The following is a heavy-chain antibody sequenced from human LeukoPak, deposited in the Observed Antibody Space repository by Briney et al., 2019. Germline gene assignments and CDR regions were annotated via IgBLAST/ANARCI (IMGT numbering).Heavy chain of an antibody. D-gene: IGHD2-2*01. CDR2: ISYDGSNK. J-gene: IGHJ6*02. V-gene: IGHV3-30-3*01. CDR1: GFTFSSYA. CDR3: ARDLTDIVVVPAATYYYYGMDV. Sequence: GRSLRLSCAASGFTFSSYAMHGVRQAPGKGLEGVAVISYDGSNKYYADSVKGRFTISRDNSKNTLYLQMNSLRAEDTAVYYCARDLTDIVVVPAATYYYYGMDVWGQGTTVTVSS.